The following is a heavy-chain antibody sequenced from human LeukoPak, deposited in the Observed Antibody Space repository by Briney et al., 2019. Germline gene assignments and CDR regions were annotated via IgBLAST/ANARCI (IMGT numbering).Heavy chain of an antibody. Sequence: PGGSLRLSCAASGFTFSSYEMNWVRQAPGKGLEWVSYISSSGSTIYYADSVKGRFTISRDNAKSSLYLQMNSLRAEDTAVYYCARGLVSYYYGSVDYWGQGTLVTVSS. CDR2: ISSSGSTI. CDR1: GFTFSSYE. D-gene: IGHD3-10*01. V-gene: IGHV3-48*03. J-gene: IGHJ4*02. CDR3: ARGLVSYYYGSVDY.